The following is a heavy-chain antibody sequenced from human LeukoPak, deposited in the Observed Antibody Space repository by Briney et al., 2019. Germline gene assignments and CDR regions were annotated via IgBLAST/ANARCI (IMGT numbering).Heavy chain of an antibody. CDR2: IYTDGST. J-gene: IGHJ4*02. Sequence: SETLSLTCTVSGGSISPYFWSWIRQPPGKGLEGIGYIYTDGSTKYNPSLKSRVTISLDTSKNQFSLKLSSVTAADTAVYYCARRQTYFDYWGQGTLVTVSS. CDR1: GGSISPYF. CDR3: ARRQTYFDY. V-gene: IGHV4-4*09.